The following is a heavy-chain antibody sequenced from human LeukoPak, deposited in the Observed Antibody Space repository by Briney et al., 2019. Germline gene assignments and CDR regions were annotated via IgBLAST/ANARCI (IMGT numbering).Heavy chain of an antibody. Sequence: RTSETPSLTCTVSGGSISSYYWSWIRQPPGKGLEWIGYIYTSGSTNYNPSLKSRVTISVDTSKNQFSLKLSSVTAADTAVYYCARHSYHYDSSGYYYYFDYWGQGTLVTVSS. J-gene: IGHJ4*02. V-gene: IGHV4-4*09. CDR1: GGSISSYY. CDR2: IYTSGST. D-gene: IGHD3-22*01. CDR3: ARHSYHYDSSGYYYYFDY.